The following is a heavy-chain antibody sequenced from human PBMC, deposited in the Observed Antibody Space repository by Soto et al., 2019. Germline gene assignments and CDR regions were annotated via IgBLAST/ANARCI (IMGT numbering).Heavy chain of an antibody. V-gene: IGHV4-39*01. CDR2: IYYSGST. Sequence: QLQLQESGPGLVKPSETLSLTCTVSGGSISSSSSYWGWIRQPPGKGLEWIGYIYYSGSTNYNPSHKSRVTISVATSKNQFSLKLNSGTAADTAVYYCARPPRGAATVSSVINWFDPWGQGALVTVSS. D-gene: IGHD4-17*01. J-gene: IGHJ5*02. CDR3: ARPPRGAATVSSVINWFDP. CDR1: GGSISSSSSY.